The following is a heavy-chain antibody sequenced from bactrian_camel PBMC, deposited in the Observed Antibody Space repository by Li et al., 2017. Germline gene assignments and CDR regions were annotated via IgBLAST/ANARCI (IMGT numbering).Heavy chain of an antibody. J-gene: IGHJ6*01. Sequence: VQLVESGGGLVQPGGSLRLSCAASGFTFNVFAMTWVRQASGKGLEWVSTINSDGKTYYADSVKGRFTISKDNAKNTLYLQMNSLKTEDTAVYYCAADLTGWGTYCSGGYCPFGYWGQGTQVTVS. CDR1: GFTFNVFA. CDR3: AADLTGWGTYCSGGYCPFGY. D-gene: IGHD2*01. CDR2: INSDGKT. V-gene: IGHV3S31*01.